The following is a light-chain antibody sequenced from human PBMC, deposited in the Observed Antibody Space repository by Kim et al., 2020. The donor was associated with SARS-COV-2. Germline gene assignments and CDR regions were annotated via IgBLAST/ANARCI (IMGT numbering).Light chain of an antibody. V-gene: IGKV3-11*01. J-gene: IGKJ2*01. Sequence: SWSPGERVTRYCRASQSISSYLAWYQQKPGQAPRLLIYEASNRATGIPVRFSGSGSGTDFTLTISSLEPEDFAVYYCQQRSNWPRTFGQGTKLEI. CDR3: QQRSNWPRT. CDR2: EAS. CDR1: QSISSY.